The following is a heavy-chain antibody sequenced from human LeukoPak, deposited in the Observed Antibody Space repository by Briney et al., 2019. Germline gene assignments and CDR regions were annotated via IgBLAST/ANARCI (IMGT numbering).Heavy chain of an antibody. CDR2: ISGSGGST. D-gene: IGHD6-19*01. Sequence: GGSLRLSCAASGFTFSSYAMSWVRQAPGKGLEWVSAISGSGGSTYYADSVKGRFTFSRDNSKNTLYLQMSSLRAEDTAVYYCAGNQWLALQHWGQGTLVTVSS. J-gene: IGHJ1*01. V-gene: IGHV3-23*01. CDR1: GFTFSSYA. CDR3: AGNQWLALQH.